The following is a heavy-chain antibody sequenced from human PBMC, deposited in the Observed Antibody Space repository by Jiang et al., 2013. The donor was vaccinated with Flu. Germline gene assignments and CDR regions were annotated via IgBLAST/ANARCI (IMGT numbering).Heavy chain of an antibody. CDR3: ARLSHIVVKVDAILYMDV. J-gene: IGHJ6*03. Sequence: GSGLVKPSQTLSLTCTVSGGSISSGDYYWSWIRQPPGKGLEWIGYIYYSGSTYYNPSLKSRITMSIDTSKNNFSLKMSSVTAADTAVYYCARLSHIVVKVDAILYMDVWGKGTTVTVTS. CDR2: IYYSGST. CDR1: GGSISSGDYY. D-gene: IGHD2-8*01. V-gene: IGHV4-30-4*01.